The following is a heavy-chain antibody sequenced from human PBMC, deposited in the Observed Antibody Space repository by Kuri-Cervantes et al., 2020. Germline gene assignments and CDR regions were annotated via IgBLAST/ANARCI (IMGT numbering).Heavy chain of an antibody. Sequence: GSLRLSCAVYGGSFSGYFWSWIRQPPGKGLEWIGEINHSGSTNYNPSLKSRVTISIDTSKNQLSLKMSSLTAADTAVYYCARWYTGGWGALQHWGQGTLVTVSS. CDR3: ARWYTGGWGALQH. D-gene: IGHD2-8*02. V-gene: IGHV4-34*01. CDR2: INHSGST. CDR1: GGSFSGYF. J-gene: IGHJ1*01.